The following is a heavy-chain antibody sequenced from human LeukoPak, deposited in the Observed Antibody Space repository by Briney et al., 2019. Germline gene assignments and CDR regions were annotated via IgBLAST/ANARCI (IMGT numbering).Heavy chain of an antibody. J-gene: IGHJ4*02. CDR1: GGSISNNNYY. D-gene: IGHD1-26*01. Sequence: SQTLSLTCTVSGGSISNNNYYWAWIRQPPGKGLEWIGNIYYSGSTYYNPSLKSRVTISVDTSKNQFSLKLSSVTAADTAVYYCARQDPSSGSYDKDYFDYWGQGTLVTVSS. CDR3: ARQDPSSGSYDKDYFDY. CDR2: IYYSGST. V-gene: IGHV4-39*01.